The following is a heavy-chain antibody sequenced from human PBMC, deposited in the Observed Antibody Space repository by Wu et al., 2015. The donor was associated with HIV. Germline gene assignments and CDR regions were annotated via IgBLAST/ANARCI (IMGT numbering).Heavy chain of an antibody. Sequence: QVQLVQSGAEVKKPGSSVKVSCEASGSTFTNYAINWVRQAPGQGLEWMGRIIPSFGRANYAQKFQGRVTITADGSTRAVFMELSSLRSEDTAVYYCARVGYCSPGSCSSGGLDVWGQGTTVIVSS. J-gene: IGHJ6*02. V-gene: IGHV1-69*15. D-gene: IGHD2-15*01. CDR1: GSTFTNYA. CDR2: IIPSFGRA. CDR3: ARVGYCSPGSCSSGGLDV.